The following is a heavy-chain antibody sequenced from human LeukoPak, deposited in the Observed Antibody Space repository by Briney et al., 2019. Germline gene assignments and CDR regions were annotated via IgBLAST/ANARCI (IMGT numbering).Heavy chain of an antibody. V-gene: IGHV3-30*18. J-gene: IGHJ4*02. D-gene: IGHD6-19*01. Sequence: PGGSLRLSCAASGFTFSSYGMHWVRQAPGKGLEWVAVISYDGGNKYYADSVKGRFTISRDNSKNTLYLQMNSLRAEDTAVYYCANSQYTSGWYYFDSWGQGTLVTVSS. CDR3: ANSQYTSGWYYFDS. CDR2: ISYDGGNK. CDR1: GFTFSSYG.